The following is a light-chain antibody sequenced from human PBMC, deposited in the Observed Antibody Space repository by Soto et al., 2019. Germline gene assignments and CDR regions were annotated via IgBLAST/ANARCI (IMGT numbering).Light chain of an antibody. CDR1: SSDVGAYNY. Sequence: QSVLNQPPSASGSPGQSVTISCTGTSSDVGAYNYVSWYQQHPGKAPKLMISEVTKRPSGVPDRFSGSKSGNTASLTVSGLQAEDDAVYVCVSYAVSYISFYDVGT. CDR2: EVT. V-gene: IGLV2-8*01. J-gene: IGLJ1*01. CDR3: VSYAVSYISFYD.